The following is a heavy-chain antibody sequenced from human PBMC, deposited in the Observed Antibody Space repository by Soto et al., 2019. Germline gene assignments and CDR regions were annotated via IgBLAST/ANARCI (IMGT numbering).Heavy chain of an antibody. CDR2: IYHSGST. V-gene: IGHV4-30-2*01. Sequence: PSETLSLTCAVSGGSISSGGYSWSWIRQPPGKGLEWIGYIYHSGSTYYNPSLKSRVTISVDRSKNQFSLKLSSVTAADTAVYYCSRVGCSNSNCQTRGMDVWGQGTTVTVSS. CDR3: SRVGCSNSNCQTRGMDV. J-gene: IGHJ6*02. D-gene: IGHD2-2*01. CDR1: GGSISSGGYS.